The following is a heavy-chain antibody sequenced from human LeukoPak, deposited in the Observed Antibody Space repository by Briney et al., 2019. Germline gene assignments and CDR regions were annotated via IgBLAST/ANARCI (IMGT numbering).Heavy chain of an antibody. J-gene: IGHJ4*02. D-gene: IGHD3-22*01. CDR1: GFTFSSYS. Sequence: KSGGSLRLSCAASGFTFSSYSMNWVRQAPGKGLEWVSSISSSSSYIYYADSVKGRFTISRDNAKNSLYLQMNSLRAEDTAAYYCARDLAPYYYDSSGYYSGPFDYWGQGTLVTVSS. CDR2: ISSSSSYI. V-gene: IGHV3-21*01. CDR3: ARDLAPYYYDSSGYYSGPFDY.